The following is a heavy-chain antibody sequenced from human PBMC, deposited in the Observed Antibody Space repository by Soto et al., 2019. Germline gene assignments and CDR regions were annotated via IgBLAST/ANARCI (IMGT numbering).Heavy chain of an antibody. D-gene: IGHD4-17*01. CDR2: ISGCGGSI. CDR3: AKGNYNYGDALDI. Sequence: GSLRLSCAASGFTFSNHAMSWVRQAPRKGLEWVSAISGCGGSIFYADSVKGQFTISRDNSKNTLFLQMNSLRAEDTAVYFCAKGNYNYGDALDIWGQGTMVTVSS. CDR1: GFTFSNHA. J-gene: IGHJ3*02. V-gene: IGHV3-23*01.